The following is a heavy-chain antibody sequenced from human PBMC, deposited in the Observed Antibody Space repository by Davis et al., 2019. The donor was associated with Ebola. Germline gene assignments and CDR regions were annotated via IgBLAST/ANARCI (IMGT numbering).Heavy chain of an antibody. D-gene: IGHD6-19*01. V-gene: IGHV4-59*01. CDR3: ARGGGWYLSSYYGMDV. J-gene: IGHJ6*02. CDR2: IYYSGST. CDR1: GGSINNYY. Sequence: MPSETLSLTCTVSGGSINNYYWSWIRQPPGKGLEWIGYIYYSGSTNYNPSLKSRVTISVDTSKNQFSLKLSSVTAADTAVYYCARGGGWYLSSYYGMDVWGQGTTVTVSS.